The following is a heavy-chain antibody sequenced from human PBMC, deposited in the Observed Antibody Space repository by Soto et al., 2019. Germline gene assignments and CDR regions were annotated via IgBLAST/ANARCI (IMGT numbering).Heavy chain of an antibody. D-gene: IGHD3-10*01. J-gene: IGHJ4*02. V-gene: IGHV2-70*04. CDR2: IDWNDDK. Sequence: SGPTLVNPTQTLTLTCTFSGFSLTTSGVRVSWIRQPPGKALEWLARIDWNDDKFFSTSLKTRLAISKDPSKNQVVLTMSNMDPLDTATYYCARIRPDSGSYSYFDFWGQGLLVTVSS. CDR1: GFSLTTSGVR. CDR3: ARIRPDSGSYSYFDF.